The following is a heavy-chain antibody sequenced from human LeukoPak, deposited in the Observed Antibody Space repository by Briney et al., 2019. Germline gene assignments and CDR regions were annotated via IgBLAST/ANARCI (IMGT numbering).Heavy chain of an antibody. Sequence: GGSLRLSCVASGFTFSDYAMSWVRQAPGKGLEWVSSISESRDDADNADSVKGRSTISRDNSNNTLYLQMNSLRAEDTAVYYCARDYPGDSMLWEDYFDYWGQGTLVTVSS. CDR3: ARDYPGDSMLWEDYFDY. CDR1: GFTFSDYA. D-gene: IGHD3-10*02. J-gene: IGHJ4*02. CDR2: ISESRDDA. V-gene: IGHV3-23*01.